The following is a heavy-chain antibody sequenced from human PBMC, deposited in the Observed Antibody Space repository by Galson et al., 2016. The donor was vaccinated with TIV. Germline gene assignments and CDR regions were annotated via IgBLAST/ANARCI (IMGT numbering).Heavy chain of an antibody. D-gene: IGHD3-10*01. CDR2: IIPIFHSA. CDR3: ATLGGYFGSGSYKTDF. J-gene: IGHJ4*02. Sequence: SVKVSCKASGGTFSDYGISWVRQAPGQGLEWMGGIIPIFHSAKSAQKFQDRVTITADESMSTVHTELSSLRSEDTAVYYCATLGGYFGSGSYKTDFWGQGTLVTVSS. V-gene: IGHV1-69*13. CDR1: GGTFSDYG.